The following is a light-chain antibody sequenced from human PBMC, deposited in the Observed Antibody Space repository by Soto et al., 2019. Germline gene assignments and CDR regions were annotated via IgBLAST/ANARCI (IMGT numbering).Light chain of an antibody. CDR1: QSVSSDY. V-gene: IGKV3-20*01. CDR2: GAS. Sequence: EIVLTQSPGTLSLSPGERATLSCRASQSVSSDYLAWYQQKPGQAPRLHIYGASSRASVIPDRFSGSGSGTDYTVTISRLEPEDIEVYYCQEYGSSPITFGGGTKVEVK. CDR3: QEYGSSPIT. J-gene: IGKJ4*01.